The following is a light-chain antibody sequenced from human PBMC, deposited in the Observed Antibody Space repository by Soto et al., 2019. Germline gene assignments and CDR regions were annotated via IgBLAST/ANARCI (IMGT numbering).Light chain of an antibody. CDR1: RSDIGDSNF. CDR2: EVN. CDR3: ASFRSGTILV. Sequence: QSALIQPASVSGSPGQSVTISCTGPRSDIGDSNFISWYQQSPGKAPRLLIYEVNNRPSGVSRRFSGSKAGNTASLTISGLLEDDEADYFCASFRSGTILVFGSGTKVTVL. V-gene: IGLV2-14*01. J-gene: IGLJ1*01.